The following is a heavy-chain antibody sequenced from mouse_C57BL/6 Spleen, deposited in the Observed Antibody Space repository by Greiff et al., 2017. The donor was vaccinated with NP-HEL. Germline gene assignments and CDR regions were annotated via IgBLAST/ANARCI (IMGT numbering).Heavy chain of an antibody. D-gene: IGHD4-1*01. CDR3: ARLGWDGDDY. CDR1: GYTFTDYY. CDR2: INPYNGGT. J-gene: IGHJ2*01. Sequence: EVQLQQSGPVLVKPGASVKMSCKASGYTFTDYYMNWVKQSHGKSLEWIGVINPYNGGTSYNQKFKGKATLTVDNSSSTAYLELNSLTSEASAVYYCARLGWDGDDYWGQGTTLTVSS. V-gene: IGHV1-19*01.